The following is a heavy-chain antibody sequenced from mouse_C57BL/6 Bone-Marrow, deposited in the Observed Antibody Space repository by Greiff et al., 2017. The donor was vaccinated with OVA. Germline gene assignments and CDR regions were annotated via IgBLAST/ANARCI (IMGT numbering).Heavy chain of an antibody. J-gene: IGHJ3*01. V-gene: IGHV1-42*01. Sequence: EVKLQESGPELVKPGASVKISCKASGYSFTGYYMNWVKQSPEQSLEWIGEINPSTGGTTYNQKFKAKATLTVDKSSSTAYLQLKSLTSEDSAVYYCARGGTSPFAYWGQGTLVTVSA. CDR3: ARGGTSPFAY. D-gene: IGHD4-1*01. CDR2: INPSTGGT. CDR1: GYSFTGYY.